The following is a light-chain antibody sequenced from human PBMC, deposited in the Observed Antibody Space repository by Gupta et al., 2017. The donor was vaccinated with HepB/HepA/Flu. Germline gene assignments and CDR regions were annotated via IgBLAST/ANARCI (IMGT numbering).Light chain of an antibody. CDR3: QKYNSAPFT. Sequence: DIQMTQSPSSLSASVGDRVTITCRASQVIGNYLAWFQQKPGKVPKLLIYYSSNLQSWVPSRFSGSVSGTDFTLTINNLQPEDVATYYCQKYNSAPFTFGHGTKVD. V-gene: IGKV1-27*01. J-gene: IGKJ3*01. CDR1: QVIGNY. CDR2: YSS.